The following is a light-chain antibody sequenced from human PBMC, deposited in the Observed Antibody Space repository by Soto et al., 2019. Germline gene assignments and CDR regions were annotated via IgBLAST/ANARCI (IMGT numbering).Light chain of an antibody. V-gene: IGKV3-15*01. Sequence: EIVMTQSPVTLSVSPGERATLSCMASQSVSTNLAWYQQKPGQAPRLLIYAGSTRATGIPASFSGGGSGTEFTLTISSLQSEDFAVYYCQQYAKWPWTFGQGTKVDIK. CDR3: QQYAKWPWT. CDR2: AGS. J-gene: IGKJ1*01. CDR1: QSVSTN.